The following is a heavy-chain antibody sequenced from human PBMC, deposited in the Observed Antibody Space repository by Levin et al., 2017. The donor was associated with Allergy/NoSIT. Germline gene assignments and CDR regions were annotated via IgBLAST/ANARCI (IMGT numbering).Heavy chain of an antibody. D-gene: IGHD3-3*01. CDR1: GFTFRSYA. CDR2: ISYDGSTM. J-gene: IGHJ4*02. CDR3: AKDSNLSGYGYYSYLEY. V-gene: IGHV3-30-3*01. Sequence: GGSLRLSCAASGFTFRSYAIHWVRQAPGKGLEWVAVISYDGSTMYYADSVKGRFTVSRDNSKNTLYLQLNSLRTEDTAVYFCAKDSNLSGYGYYSYLEYWGQGTLVTVSS.